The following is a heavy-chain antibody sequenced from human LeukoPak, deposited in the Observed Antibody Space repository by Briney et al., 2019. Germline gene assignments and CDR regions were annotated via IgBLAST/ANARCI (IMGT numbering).Heavy chain of an antibody. CDR2: ISWNSGSI. D-gene: IGHD1-14*01. CDR1: GFTFDDYA. CDR3: AKELRKIFDY. J-gene: IGHJ4*02. V-gene: IGHV3-9*01. Sequence: GGSLRLSCAASGFTFDDYAMHWVRQAPGKGLEWVSGISWNSGSIGYADSVKGRFTISRDNAKNSLYLQMNSLRAEDTALYYCAKELRKIFDYWGQGTLVTISS.